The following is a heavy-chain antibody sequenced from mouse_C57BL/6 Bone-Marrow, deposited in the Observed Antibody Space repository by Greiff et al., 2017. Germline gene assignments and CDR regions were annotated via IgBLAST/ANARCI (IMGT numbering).Heavy chain of an antibody. V-gene: IGHV1-19*01. CDR1: GYTFTDYY. J-gene: IGHJ2*01. D-gene: IGHD1-1*01. CDR3: ARRPTVGARGDY. Sequence: EVQLQQSGPVLVKPGASVKMSCKASGYTFTDYYMNWVKQSHGKSLEWIGVINPYNGGTSYNQKFKGKATLPVDKSSSTAYMELNSLTSEDAAVYYCARRPTVGARGDYWGQGTTRTVSS. CDR2: INPYNGGT.